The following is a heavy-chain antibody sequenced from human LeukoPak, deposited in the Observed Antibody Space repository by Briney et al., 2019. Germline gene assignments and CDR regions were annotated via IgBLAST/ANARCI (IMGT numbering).Heavy chain of an antibody. CDR2: INSDGSST. Sequence: GGSLRLSCAASGFTFSSYWMHWVRQAPGKGLVWVSRINSDGSSTSYADSVKGRFTISRDNAKNTLYLQMNSLRAEDTAVYYCAKPVGLGRNDAFDIWGQGTMVTLSS. D-gene: IGHD7-27*01. CDR1: GFTFSSYW. V-gene: IGHV3-74*01. J-gene: IGHJ3*02. CDR3: AKPVGLGRNDAFDI.